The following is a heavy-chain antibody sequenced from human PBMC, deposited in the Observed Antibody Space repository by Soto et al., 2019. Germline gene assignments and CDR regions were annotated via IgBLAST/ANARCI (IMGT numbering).Heavy chain of an antibody. CDR3: ARRRFPPYWYFEL. V-gene: IGHV4-39*01. CDR2: ISYSGST. D-gene: IGHD3-3*01. CDR1: GGSISSSTYY. J-gene: IGHJ2*01. Sequence: QLQLQESGPGLVKPSETLSLTCTVSGGSISSSTYYWGWIRQPLGKGLEWIGSISYSGSTYCNPFLHSRVTISVYTSKNQFSLKLSSVTAADTAVYYCARRRFPPYWYFELWGCGTMATVSS.